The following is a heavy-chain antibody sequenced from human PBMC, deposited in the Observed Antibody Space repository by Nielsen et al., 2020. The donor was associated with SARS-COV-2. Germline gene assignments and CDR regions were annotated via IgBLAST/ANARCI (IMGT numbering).Heavy chain of an antibody. CDR2: ISTNTGKP. CDR3: TRYDESYGMNV. D-gene: IGHD1-1*01. J-gene: IGHJ6*02. Sequence: ASVKVSCKASGYTFTRYAINWVRQAPGQGLEWMGWISTNTGKPTYAQDFTGRFVFSLDSSASTTYLQIRSLPAGDTAVFYCTRYDESYGMNVWGQGTAVTVS. CDR1: GYTFTRYA. V-gene: IGHV7-4-1*02.